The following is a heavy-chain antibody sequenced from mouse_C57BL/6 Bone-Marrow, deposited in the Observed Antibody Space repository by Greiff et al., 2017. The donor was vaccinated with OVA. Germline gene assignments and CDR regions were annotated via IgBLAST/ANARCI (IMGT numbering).Heavy chain of an antibody. CDR1: SYTFTSYW. V-gene: IGHV1-61*01. CDR3: ASRGDY. CDR2: IYPSDGET. Sequence: QVQLKQPGAELVRPGSSVKLSCKASSYTFTSYWMDWVKQRPGQGLEWIGNIYPSDGETDYNQKFKGKATMTVDKSSSTAYMQLSSLTSEDSAVYYCASRGDYWGQGTSVTVSS. J-gene: IGHJ4*01.